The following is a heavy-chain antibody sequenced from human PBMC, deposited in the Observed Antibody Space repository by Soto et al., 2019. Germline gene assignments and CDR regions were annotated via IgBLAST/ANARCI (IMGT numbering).Heavy chain of an antibody. V-gene: IGHV4-39*07. J-gene: IGHJ5*02. CDR3: ATRITVFGLLIPPFDP. CDR2: INHTGGT. D-gene: IGHD3-3*01. Sequence: PSETLSLTCSVSGGSIINSDYYWGWIRQPPGKGLEWIGEINHTGGTHYNPSLKSRVTMSVDTSKNQFSLRLSSVTAADTAIYYCATRITVFGLLIPPFDPWGQGTQVTVSS. CDR1: GGSIINSDYY.